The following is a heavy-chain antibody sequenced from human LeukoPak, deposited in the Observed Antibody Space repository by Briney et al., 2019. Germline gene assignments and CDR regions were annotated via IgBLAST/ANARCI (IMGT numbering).Heavy chain of an antibody. CDR3: TRDRYLGILEWLSDY. V-gene: IGHV4-30-2*01. CDR1: GGSISSGGYY. D-gene: IGHD3-3*01. CDR2: IYHSGST. J-gene: IGHJ4*02. Sequence: SETLSLTCTVSGGSISSGGYYWSWIRQPPGKGLEWIGYIYHSGSTYYNPSLKSRVTISVDRSKNQFSLKLSSVTAADTAVYYCTRDRYLGILEWLSDYWGQGTLVTVSS.